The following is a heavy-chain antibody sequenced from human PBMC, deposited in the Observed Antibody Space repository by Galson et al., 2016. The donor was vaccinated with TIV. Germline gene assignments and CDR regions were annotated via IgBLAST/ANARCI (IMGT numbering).Heavy chain of an antibody. CDR1: GFTFSDYT. Sequence: SLRLSCAASGFTFSDYTMNWVRQAPGKGLEWVSSTSSSGSYIYYADSVKGRFTVSRDKAKNSLYLDMTSLRVGDTAVYYCARVIGISVAGPLDQWGQGTLVTVSS. CDR2: TSSSGSYI. CDR3: ARVIGISVAGPLDQ. V-gene: IGHV3-21*01. D-gene: IGHD6-19*01. J-gene: IGHJ4*02.